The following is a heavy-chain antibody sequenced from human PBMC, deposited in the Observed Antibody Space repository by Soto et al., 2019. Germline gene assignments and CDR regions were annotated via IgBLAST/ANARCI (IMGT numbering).Heavy chain of an antibody. CDR3: AREELNCGGDCFVY. V-gene: IGHV3-48*03. CDR1: GFTFSDYE. D-gene: IGHD2-21*01. J-gene: IGHJ4*02. Sequence: TGGSLRLSCVASGFTFSDYEMNWVRQAPGKGLEWVSYIDSSGSGIYYADSMKGRFTTFRDNAKNSLYLQMNSLRGEDTAVYYCAREELNCGGDCFVYWGQGTPVTVS. CDR2: IDSSGSGI.